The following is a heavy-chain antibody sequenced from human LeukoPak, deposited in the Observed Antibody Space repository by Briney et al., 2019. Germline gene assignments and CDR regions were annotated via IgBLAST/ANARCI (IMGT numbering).Heavy chain of an antibody. D-gene: IGHD6-19*01. CDR2: ISSSSSYI. CDR3: ASGSIEQCLIGY. Sequence: PGGSLRLSCATSGFTFGSYRMNWFRQAPGKGLEWVSSISSSSSYIYSADSVKGRFTISTDNAKTSLYLKMNSLRSKSKAAYYCASGSIEQCLIGYWGQGTLVTVSS. CDR1: GFTFGSYR. J-gene: IGHJ4*02. V-gene: IGHV3-21*01.